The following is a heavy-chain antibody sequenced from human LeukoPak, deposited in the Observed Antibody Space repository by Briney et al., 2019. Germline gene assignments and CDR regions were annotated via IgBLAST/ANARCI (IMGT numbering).Heavy chain of an antibody. J-gene: IGHJ4*02. CDR1: GGTSNSHA. D-gene: IGHD3-22*01. CDR3: ATTNDGGGYQWGDFFDF. CDR2: IIPNLGTT. Sequence: SVTVSCKASGGTSNSHAISWVRQAPGQGLERMGRIIPNLGTTNRAQNFQDRVTLTADKSTNTAYMELTSLTSDDTAVYYCATTNDGGGYQWGDFFDFWGQGTLVTVSS. V-gene: IGHV1-69*04.